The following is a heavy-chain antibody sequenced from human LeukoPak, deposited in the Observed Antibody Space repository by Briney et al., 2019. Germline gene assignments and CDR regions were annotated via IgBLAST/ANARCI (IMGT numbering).Heavy chain of an antibody. D-gene: IGHD2-2*01. CDR3: ARDDTDIVVVPAAARPLWFDP. Sequence: ASVKLSCKASGYTFTGYYMHWVRQAPGQGLEWMGWINPNSGGTNYAQKFQGRVTMTRDTSISTAYMELSRLRSDDTAVYYCARDDTDIVVVPAAARPLWFDPWGQGTLVTVSS. CDR2: INPNSGGT. J-gene: IGHJ5*02. CDR1: GYTFTGYY. V-gene: IGHV1-2*02.